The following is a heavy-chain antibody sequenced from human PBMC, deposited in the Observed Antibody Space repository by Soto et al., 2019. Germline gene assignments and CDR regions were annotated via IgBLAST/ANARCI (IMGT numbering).Heavy chain of an antibody. CDR3: AKDRYCSGGSCYGPFDY. CDR2: ISGSGGST. Sequence: GGSLRLSCAASGFTFSSYAMSWVRQAPGKGLEWVSAISGSGGSTYYADSVKGRFTISRDNSKNTLYLQMNSLRAEDTAVYYCAKDRYCSGGSCYGPFDYWGQGTLVTVSS. J-gene: IGHJ4*02. V-gene: IGHV3-23*01. D-gene: IGHD2-15*01. CDR1: GFTFSSYA.